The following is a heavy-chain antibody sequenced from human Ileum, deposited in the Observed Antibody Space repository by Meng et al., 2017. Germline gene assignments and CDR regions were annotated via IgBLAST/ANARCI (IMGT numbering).Heavy chain of an antibody. Sequence: VQLQESGPGLLKPSGTLSLTCAVSGGSISTSDWWSWVRQPPGKGLEWIGEIHHSGSTNYNPSLKSRVIISVDKSKNQFSLKLNSVTAADTAVYYCAREWSGSYRHFDYWGQGTLVTVSS. J-gene: IGHJ4*02. CDR3: AREWSGSYRHFDY. V-gene: IGHV4-4*02. CDR2: IHHSGST. CDR1: GGSISTSDW. D-gene: IGHD1-26*01.